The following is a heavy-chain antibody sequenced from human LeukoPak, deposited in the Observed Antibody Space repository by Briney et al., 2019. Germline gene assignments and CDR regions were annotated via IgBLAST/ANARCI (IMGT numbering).Heavy chain of an antibody. V-gene: IGHV1-69*05. CDR2: IVPMFGIA. D-gene: IGHD5-24*01. Sequence: GSSVKLSCKASGGTFITYGINWVRQAPGQGLEWMGGIVPMFGIANYAQKFEGRVSITTDESSTTAYMELSSLRSEDTAFYYCATTSVRDGFNYFDYWGQGTLVPVSS. CDR1: GGTFITYG. J-gene: IGHJ4*02. CDR3: ATTSVRDGFNYFDY.